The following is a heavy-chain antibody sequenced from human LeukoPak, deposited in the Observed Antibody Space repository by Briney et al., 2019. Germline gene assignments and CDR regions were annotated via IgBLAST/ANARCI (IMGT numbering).Heavy chain of an antibody. J-gene: IGHJ3*02. CDR2: IIPIFGTA. D-gene: IGHD6-19*01. Sequence: ASVKVSCKASGGTFSSYAISWVRQAPGQGLEWMGGIIPIFGTANYAQKFQGRVTITADKSTSTAYMELSSLRSEDTAVYYCASGVSSGWSYDAFDIWGQGTMVTVSS. V-gene: IGHV1-69*06. CDR3: ASGVSSGWSYDAFDI. CDR1: GGTFSSYA.